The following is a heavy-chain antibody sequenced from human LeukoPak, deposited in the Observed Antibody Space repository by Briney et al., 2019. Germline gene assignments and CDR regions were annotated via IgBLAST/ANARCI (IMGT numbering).Heavy chain of an antibody. J-gene: IGHJ4*02. CDR2: TNSDGSSI. Sequence: GGSLRLSCAASGFTFSSYWMHWVRQAPGKGLVWVSRTNSDGSSIIYADSVKGRFTISRDNAKNTLYLQMNSLRAEDTAVYYCARDGWRGGSYYMDDWGQGSLVTVSS. CDR1: GFTFSSYW. V-gene: IGHV3-74*01. D-gene: IGHD3-10*01. CDR3: ARDGWRGGSYYMDD.